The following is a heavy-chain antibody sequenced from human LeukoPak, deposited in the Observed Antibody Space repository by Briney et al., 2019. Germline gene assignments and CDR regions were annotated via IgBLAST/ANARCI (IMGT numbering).Heavy chain of an antibody. Sequence: SVKVSCKASGYTFTSYYMHWVRQAPGQGLEWMGGIIPIFGTANYAQKFQGRVTITADKSTSTAYMELSSLRSEDTAVYYCARGDYYDSSGYVYYFDYWGQGTLVTVSS. V-gene: IGHV1-69*06. D-gene: IGHD3-22*01. CDR3: ARGDYYDSSGYVYYFDY. CDR2: IIPIFGTA. J-gene: IGHJ4*02. CDR1: GYTFTSYY.